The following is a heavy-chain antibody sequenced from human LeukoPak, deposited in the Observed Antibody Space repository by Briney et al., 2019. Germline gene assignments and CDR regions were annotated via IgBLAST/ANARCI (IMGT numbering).Heavy chain of an antibody. CDR3: ARFLAYCGGDCSNWYFDL. CDR1: GGSFSGYY. D-gene: IGHD2-21*02. V-gene: IGHV4-34*01. CDR2: IHHSGST. J-gene: IGHJ2*01. Sequence: SETLSLTCAVHGGSFSGYYWSWIRQPPGKGLEWIGEIHHSGSTNYNPSLKSRVSMSVDTSKKQFSLKLRSVTAADTAVYYCARFLAYCGGDCSNWYFDLWGRGTLVTVSS.